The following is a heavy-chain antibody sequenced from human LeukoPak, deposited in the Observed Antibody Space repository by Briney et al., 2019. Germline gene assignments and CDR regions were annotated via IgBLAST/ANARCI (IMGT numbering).Heavy chain of an antibody. D-gene: IGHD6-13*01. CDR2: IYSGGST. Sequence: PGGSLRLSCAASGYTVSSNYMSWVPPAPGKGLEWVSVIYSGGSTYYADSVKGRFTISRDNSKNTLYLQMNSLRAGDTAVYYCASASGYSNNWSNSQHWGQGTLVTVSS. CDR3: ASASGYSNNWSNSQH. V-gene: IGHV3-53*01. J-gene: IGHJ1*01. CDR1: GYTVSSNY.